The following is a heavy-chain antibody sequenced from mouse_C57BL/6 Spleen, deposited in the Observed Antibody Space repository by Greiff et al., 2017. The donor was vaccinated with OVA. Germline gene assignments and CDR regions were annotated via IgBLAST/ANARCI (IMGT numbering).Heavy chain of an antibody. CDR3: ARHGYYVGWFAY. J-gene: IGHJ3*01. CDR1: GYTFTSYW. V-gene: IGHV1-53*01. Sequence: VQLQQSGTELVKPGASVKLSCKASGYTFTSYWMHWVKQRPGQGLEWIGNINPSNGGTNYNEKFKSKATLTVDKSSSTAYMQLSSLTSEDSAVYYCARHGYYVGWFAYWGQGTLVTVSA. D-gene: IGHD2-3*01. CDR2: INPSNGGT.